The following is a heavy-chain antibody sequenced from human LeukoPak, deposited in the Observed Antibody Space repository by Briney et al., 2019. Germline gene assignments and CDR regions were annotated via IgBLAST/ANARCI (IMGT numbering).Heavy chain of an antibody. D-gene: IGHD3-22*01. CDR3: ARTYYYDSSGYYQFDI. CDR1: GGSISSSNW. CDR2: IYHSGST. V-gene: IGHV4-4*02. Sequence: NPSETLSLTCAVSGGSISSSNWWSWVRQPPGKGLEWIGEIYHSGSTNYNPSLKSRVTISVDKSKNQFSLKLSSVTAADTAVYYCARTYYYDSSGYYQFDIWGQGTMVTVSS. J-gene: IGHJ3*02.